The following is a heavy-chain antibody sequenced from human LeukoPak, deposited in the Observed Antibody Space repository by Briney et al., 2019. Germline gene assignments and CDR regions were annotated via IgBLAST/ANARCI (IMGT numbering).Heavy chain of an antibody. CDR2: INPNSGGT. D-gene: IGHD3-22*01. CDR1: GYTFTGYY. Sequence: ASVKVSCKASGYTFTGYYMHWVRQAPGQGLEWMGWINPNSGGTNYAQKFQGWVTMTRDTSISTAYMELSRLRSDDTAVYYCARGQRVVTRGNWFDPWGQGTLVTVSS. V-gene: IGHV1-2*04. CDR3: ARGQRVVTRGNWFDP. J-gene: IGHJ5*02.